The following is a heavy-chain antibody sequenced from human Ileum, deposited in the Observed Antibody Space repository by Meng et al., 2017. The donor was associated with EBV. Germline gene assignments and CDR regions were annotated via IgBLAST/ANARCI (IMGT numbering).Heavy chain of an antibody. CDR1: GGSISSSNG. CDR3: AKERRGFYAEH. V-gene: IGHV4-4*02. J-gene: IGHJ4*02. CDR2: IYHSGRT. Sequence: VQLQEYVPGLLKPSGLSSPTFPVSGGSISSSNGWSWVRQPPGKGLEWIGEIYHSGRTNYNPSLKSRVTISVDKSKNQFSLNLSSVTAADTAVYYCAKERRGFYAEHWGQGTLVTVSS. D-gene: IGHD1-14*01.